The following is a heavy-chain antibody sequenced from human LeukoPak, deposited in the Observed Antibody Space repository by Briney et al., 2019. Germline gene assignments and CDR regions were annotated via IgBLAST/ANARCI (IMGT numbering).Heavy chain of an antibody. Sequence: PGGSLRLSCAASGFTFNNYEMNWVRQAPGKGLEWVSYISNSGSTIYYADSVKGRFTISRDNAKTSLYLQMNSLRAEDTAVYYCARGTYCGSDCYMYYFDYWGQGTLVTVSS. CDR2: ISNSGSTI. CDR3: ARGTYCGSDCYMYYFDY. J-gene: IGHJ4*02. D-gene: IGHD2-21*02. V-gene: IGHV3-48*03. CDR1: GFTFNNYE.